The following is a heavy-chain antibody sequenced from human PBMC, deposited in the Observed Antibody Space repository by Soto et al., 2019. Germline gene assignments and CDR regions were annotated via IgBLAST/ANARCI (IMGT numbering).Heavy chain of an antibody. J-gene: IGHJ4*02. Sequence: SETLSLTCTVSGGSVSGDNYYWSWIRQPPGKALEWIWCFCYSEGTNYNPSLKSRVTISVDTSKNQFSLKLSSVDAADTAVYYCARGGGDYVFSYWGQGTLVTISS. CDR1: GGSVSGDNYY. CDR2: FCYSEGT. CDR3: ARGGGDYVFSY. D-gene: IGHD3-16*01. V-gene: IGHV4-61*01.